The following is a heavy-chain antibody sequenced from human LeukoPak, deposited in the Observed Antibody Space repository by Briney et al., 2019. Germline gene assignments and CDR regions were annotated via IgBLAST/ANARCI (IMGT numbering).Heavy chain of an antibody. Sequence: SVTVSCKASGGTFSSYAISWVRQAPGQGLEWMGGIIPIFGTANYAQKFQGRVTITADESTSTAYMELSSLRSEDTAVYYCSRVPVIEYFSSTSCHIERGWFDPWGQGNLVNVSS. CDR1: GGTFSSYA. V-gene: IGHV1-69*13. CDR2: IIPIFGTA. J-gene: IGHJ5*02. CDR3: SRVPVIEYFSSTSCHIERGWFDP. D-gene: IGHD2-2*02.